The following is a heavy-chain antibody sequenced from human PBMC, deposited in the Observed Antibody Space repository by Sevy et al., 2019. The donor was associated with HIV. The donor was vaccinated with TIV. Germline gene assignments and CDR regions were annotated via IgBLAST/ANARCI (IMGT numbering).Heavy chain of an antibody. CDR2: ISGSGGST. J-gene: IGHJ4*02. Sequence: GGSLRLSCAASGFTFSSDAMSWVLQAPGKGLEWVSAISGSGGSTYYADSVKGRFTISRDNSKNTLYLQMNSLRAEDTAVYYCAKDRGVYCSSSSCFFLGYYDYWGQGTLVTVSS. D-gene: IGHD2-2*01. V-gene: IGHV3-23*01. CDR3: AKDRGVYCSSSSCFFLGYYDY. CDR1: GFTFSSDA.